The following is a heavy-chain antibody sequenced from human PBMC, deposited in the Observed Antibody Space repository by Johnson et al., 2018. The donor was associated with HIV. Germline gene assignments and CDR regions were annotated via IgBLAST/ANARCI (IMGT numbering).Heavy chain of an antibody. D-gene: IGHD6-25*01. Sequence: VQLVESGGGLVQPGGSLRLSCAASGFTFSSYWMHWVRQAPGKGLVWVSRINSDGSSTSYADSVKGRFTNSRDNAKNTLYLQMHSLRDEDTAVYYCAKDSPAADAFDIWGQGTVVTVSS. CDR3: AKDSPAADAFDI. J-gene: IGHJ3*02. CDR2: INSDGSST. CDR1: GFTFSSYW. V-gene: IGHV3-74*01.